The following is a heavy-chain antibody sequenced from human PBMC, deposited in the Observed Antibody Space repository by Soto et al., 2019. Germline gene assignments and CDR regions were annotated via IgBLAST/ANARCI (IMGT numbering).Heavy chain of an antibody. CDR1: GYPFTTHS. CDR3: ARGKGMEENYYYYGLDI. CDR2: INGGTGQT. V-gene: IGHV1-3*01. Sequence: ASVKVSCKASGYPFTTHSIHWVRHAPGQSLEWMGWINGGTGQTKHSQRFQGRVNITRDTSASTAYMELSSLRSEDTAVYYCARGKGMEENYYYYGLDIWGQGTTVNV. J-gene: IGHJ6*02. D-gene: IGHD1-1*01.